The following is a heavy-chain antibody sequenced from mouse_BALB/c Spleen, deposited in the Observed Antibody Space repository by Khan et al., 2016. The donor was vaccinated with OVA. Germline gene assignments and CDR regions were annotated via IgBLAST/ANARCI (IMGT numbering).Heavy chain of an antibody. V-gene: IGHV3-2*02. CDR1: GYSITSDFA. J-gene: IGHJ4*01. CDR2: ISSTGST. D-gene: IGHD2-13*01. Sequence: VQLKESGPGLVKPSQSLSLTCTVTGYSITSDFAWNWIRQFPGNKLEWMGYISSTGSTSYSPSRKSRFSITRDTSKNQFFLHLNSVTTEDTATYYCARSLYYSDSYAMDYWGQGTSVTVSS. CDR3: ARSLYYSDSYAMDY.